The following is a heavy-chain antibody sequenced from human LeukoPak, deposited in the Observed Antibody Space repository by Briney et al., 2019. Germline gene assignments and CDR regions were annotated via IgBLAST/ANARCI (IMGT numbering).Heavy chain of an antibody. CDR3: ARGSHSSSSGISIFDY. D-gene: IGHD6-6*01. Sequence: GGSLRLSCAASGFTFDDYAMHWVRQAPGKGLEWVSGISWNSGSIGYADSVKGRFTISRDNSENTLYLQMNSLRAEDTALYYCARGSHSSSSGISIFDYWGRGTLVTVSS. J-gene: IGHJ4*02. CDR1: GFTFDDYA. CDR2: ISWNSGSI. V-gene: IGHV3-9*01.